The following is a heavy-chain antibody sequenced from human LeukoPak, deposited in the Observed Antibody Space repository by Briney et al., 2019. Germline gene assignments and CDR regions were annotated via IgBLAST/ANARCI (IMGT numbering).Heavy chain of an antibody. V-gene: IGHV1-46*01. CDR3: ARDGRIYYGSGSYYIGYYYYYMDV. D-gene: IGHD3-10*01. J-gene: IGHJ6*03. CDR2: INPSGGST. CDR1: GYTFTTYH. Sequence: ASVKVSCKASGYTFTTYHMHWVRQAPGQGLEWMGKINPSGGSTSYAQKFQGRVTMTSDMSTGTVYMDLSSLRSEDTAVYFCARDGRIYYGSGSYYIGYYYYYMDVWGQGTTVTVSS.